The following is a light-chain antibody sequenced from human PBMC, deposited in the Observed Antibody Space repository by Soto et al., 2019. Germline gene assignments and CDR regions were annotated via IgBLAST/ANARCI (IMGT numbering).Light chain of an antibody. CDR1: QSISIW. CDR3: QQYNSYSIT. V-gene: IGKV1-5*03. Sequence: DIQMTQSLSILSASVGDRVTITCRASQSISIWLAWYQQKPGKAPKLLIYRASNLESGVPSRFSGSGSGTEFTLTISCLQPDDFATYYCQQYNSYSITFGPGTKVDIK. J-gene: IGKJ3*01. CDR2: RAS.